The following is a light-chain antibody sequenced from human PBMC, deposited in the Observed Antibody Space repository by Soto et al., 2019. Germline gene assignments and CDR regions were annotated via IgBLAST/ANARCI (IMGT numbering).Light chain of an antibody. CDR3: QSFDSSLSAWV. Sequence: QAVVTQPPSVSGAPGQRVTISCTGSSSNIVAGYDVHWYQQLPGTAPKLLIYGNSNRPSGVPDRFSGSKSGTSASLAITGLQAEDEADYYCQSFDSSLSAWVFGGGTKVTVL. CDR2: GNS. CDR1: SSNIVAGYD. V-gene: IGLV1-40*01. J-gene: IGLJ3*02.